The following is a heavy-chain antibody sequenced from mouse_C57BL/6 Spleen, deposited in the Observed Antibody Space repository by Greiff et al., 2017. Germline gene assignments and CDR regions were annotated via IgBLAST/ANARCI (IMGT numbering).Heavy chain of an antibody. V-gene: IGHV1-53*01. J-gene: IGHJ3*01. Sequence: QVQLQQPGTELVKPGASVKLSCKASGYTFTSYWMHWVKQRPGQGLEWIGNINPSNGGTNYNEKFKSNATLTLDKSSSTAYMQLSSLTSEVSAVYFCARGDGYYWFAYWGQGTLVTVSA. CDR1: GYTFTSYW. D-gene: IGHD2-3*01. CDR3: ARGDGYYWFAY. CDR2: INPSNGGT.